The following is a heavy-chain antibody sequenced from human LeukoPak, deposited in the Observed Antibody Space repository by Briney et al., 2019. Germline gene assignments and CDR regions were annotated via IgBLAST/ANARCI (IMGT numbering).Heavy chain of an antibody. J-gene: IGHJ4*02. CDR1: GFTFNSYA. CDR3: ARDSGYSYVN. Sequence: GGSLRLSCAASGFTFNSYAMHWVRQAPGKGLEWVAVISYDGSNKYYANSVKGRFTISRDNSKNTLYLQMNSLRAEDTAVYYCARDSGYSYVNWGQGTLVTVSS. CDR2: ISYDGSNK. V-gene: IGHV3-30*04. D-gene: IGHD5-18*01.